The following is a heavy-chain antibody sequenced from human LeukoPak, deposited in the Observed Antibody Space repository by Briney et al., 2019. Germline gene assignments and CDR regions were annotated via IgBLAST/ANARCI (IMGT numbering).Heavy chain of an antibody. D-gene: IGHD2-15*01. CDR3: AKPYVVVVVAAATGY. CDR2: ISGSGGST. V-gene: IGHV3-23*01. CDR1: GFTFSSYA. Sequence: GGSLRLSCAASGFTFSSYAMSWVRQAPGKGLEWVSAISGSGGSTYYADSVKGRFTISRDNSKNTLYLQMNSLRAEDTAVYYCAKPYVVVVVAAATGYWGQGTLVTVSS. J-gene: IGHJ4*02.